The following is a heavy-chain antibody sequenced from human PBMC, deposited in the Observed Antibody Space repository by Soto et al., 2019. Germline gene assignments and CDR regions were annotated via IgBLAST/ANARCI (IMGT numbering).Heavy chain of an antibody. V-gene: IGHV4-39*01. Sequence: QLQLQESGPGLVKPSETLSLTCTVSGGSISSSSFHWGWIRQPPGKGLEWIGSIYYSGSTYYSPSLKSRVTRXXTXSXXQFSLKLSSVTASDTAVYYCARRERAAGTDWWFDPWGQGTLVTVSS. CDR2: IYYSGST. CDR3: ARRERAAGTDWWFDP. J-gene: IGHJ5*02. CDR1: GGSISSSSFH. D-gene: IGHD6-13*01.